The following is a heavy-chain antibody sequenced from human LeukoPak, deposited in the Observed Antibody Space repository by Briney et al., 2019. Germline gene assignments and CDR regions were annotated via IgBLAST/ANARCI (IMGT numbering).Heavy chain of an antibody. CDR1: GFTFSSYG. V-gene: IGHV3-30*18. D-gene: IGHD5-18*01. Sequence: QPGGSLRLSCAASGFTFSSYGMHWVRQAPGKGLEWVAVISYDGSNKYYADSVKGRFTISRDNSKNTLYLQMNSLRAEDTAVYYCAKDRRIQLWEYFDYWGQGTLVTVSS. CDR2: ISYDGSNK. J-gene: IGHJ4*02. CDR3: AKDRRIQLWEYFDY.